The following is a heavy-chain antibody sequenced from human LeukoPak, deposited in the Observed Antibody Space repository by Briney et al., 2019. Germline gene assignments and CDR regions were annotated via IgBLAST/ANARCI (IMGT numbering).Heavy chain of an antibody. D-gene: IGHD5-24*01. CDR2: IYYSGST. V-gene: IGHV4-39*02. CDR3: AMQEKWPPVDL. J-gene: IGHJ4*02. Sequence: SETLPLTCTLCGGSTSSRAYYCAWLRQSPGKGLEWIGTIYYSGSTYYNTSLKSRLTFSVDTSNSHFSLSLASVTASDTGHYFCAMQEKWPPVDLWGQGILVTVSS. CDR1: GGSTSSRAYY.